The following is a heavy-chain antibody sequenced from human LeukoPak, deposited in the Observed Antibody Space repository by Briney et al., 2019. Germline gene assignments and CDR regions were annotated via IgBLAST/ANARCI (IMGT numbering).Heavy chain of an antibody. Sequence: PGGSLRLSCAASGFTVSSNYMSWVRQAPGKGLEWVSVIYSGGSTYYADSVRGRFTISRDNARNFLYLQLSSLRAEDTAVYYCTRDFWTDYWGQGTLVTVSS. D-gene: IGHD3/OR15-3a*01. CDR1: GFTVSSNY. CDR3: TRDFWTDY. CDR2: IYSGGST. V-gene: IGHV3-53*01. J-gene: IGHJ4*02.